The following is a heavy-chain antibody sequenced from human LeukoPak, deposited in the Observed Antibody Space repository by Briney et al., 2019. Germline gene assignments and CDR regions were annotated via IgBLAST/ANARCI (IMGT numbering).Heavy chain of an antibody. CDR1: GFTFSSYS. CDR2: ISSSSSYI. J-gene: IGHJ4*02. V-gene: IGHV3-21*01. D-gene: IGHD6-13*01. Sequence: PGGSLRLSCAASGFTFSSYSMNWVRQAQGKGMEWFSSISSSSSYIYYADSVKGRFTISRDNAKNSLYLQMNSLRAEDTAVYYCARDLLLRQLVRGIDYWGQGTLVTVSS. CDR3: ARDLLLRQLVRGIDY.